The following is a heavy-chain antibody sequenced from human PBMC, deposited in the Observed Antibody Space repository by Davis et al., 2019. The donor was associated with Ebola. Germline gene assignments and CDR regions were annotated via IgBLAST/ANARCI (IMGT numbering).Heavy chain of an antibody. D-gene: IGHD3-9*01. CDR1: GFTFSSYA. J-gene: IGHJ4*02. Sequence: GGSLRLSCAASGFTFSSYAMSWVRQAPGKGLEWVSVISGSGGSTYYADSVKGRFTISRDNSKNTLYLQMNSLRAEDTAVYYCAKGEFILTGYTPFDYWGQGTLVTVSS. CDR2: ISGSGGST. V-gene: IGHV3-23*01. CDR3: AKGEFILTGYTPFDY.